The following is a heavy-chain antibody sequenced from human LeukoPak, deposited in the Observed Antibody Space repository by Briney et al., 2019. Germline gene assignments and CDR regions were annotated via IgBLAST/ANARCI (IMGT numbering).Heavy chain of an antibody. J-gene: IGHJ4*02. CDR1: VYSFTSSG. Sequence: ASVTVSSKTSVYSFTSSGITWVRQAPGQGLEWMGWINTYNGFSKYARKLQGRVTITADTSKSTAYMELSSLSADDTAVYYCVKDSTGGYSDYWGQGTLVTVSS. CDR2: INTYNGFS. CDR3: VKDSTGGYSDY. D-gene: IGHD6-13*01. V-gene: IGHV1-18*01.